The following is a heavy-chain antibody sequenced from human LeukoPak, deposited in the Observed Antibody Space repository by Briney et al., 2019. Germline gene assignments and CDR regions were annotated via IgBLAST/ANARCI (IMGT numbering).Heavy chain of an antibody. V-gene: IGHV3-74*01. CDR2: INSDRSST. Sequence: GGSLRLSCAASGFTFSSYWMHWVRHAPGKGLVWVSRINSDRSSTSYADSVKGRFTTSRDNAKNTLYLQMNSLRAEDTAVYYCAKEPLLWFGELQPYYFDYWGQGTLVTVSS. J-gene: IGHJ4*02. D-gene: IGHD3-10*01. CDR1: GFTFSSYW. CDR3: AKEPLLWFGELQPYYFDY.